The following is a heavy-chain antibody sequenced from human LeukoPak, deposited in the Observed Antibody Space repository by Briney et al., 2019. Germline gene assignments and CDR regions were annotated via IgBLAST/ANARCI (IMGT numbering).Heavy chain of an antibody. CDR2: RSIYNGNT. Sequence: ASVKVSCKASGYDFINYGISWVRQAPGQGLEWMGWRSIYNGNTDYKLQGRVTMTTDTSTNTAYMEVRSLRSDDTAVYYCARGGPFPSSSSSREYYLDYWGQGTLVTVSP. V-gene: IGHV1-18*01. D-gene: IGHD6-6*01. J-gene: IGHJ4*02. CDR3: ARGGPFPSSSSSREYYLDY. CDR1: GYDFINYG.